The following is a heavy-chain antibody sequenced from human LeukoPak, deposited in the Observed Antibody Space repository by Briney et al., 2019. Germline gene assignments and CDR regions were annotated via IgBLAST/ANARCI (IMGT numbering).Heavy chain of an antibody. CDR1: GGSISSSSYY. D-gene: IGHD3-22*01. V-gene: IGHV4-39*01. Sequence: SETLSLTCTVSGGSISSSSYYWGWIRQPPGKGLEWIGSIYYSGSTYYNPSLKSRVTISVDTSKNQFSLRLSSVTAADTAVYYCARHYYDSSGYGDAFDIWGQGTMVTVSS. CDR2: IYYSGST. CDR3: ARHYYDSSGYGDAFDI. J-gene: IGHJ3*02.